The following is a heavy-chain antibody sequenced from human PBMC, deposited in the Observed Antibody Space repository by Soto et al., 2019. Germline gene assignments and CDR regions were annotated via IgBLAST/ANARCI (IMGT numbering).Heavy chain of an antibody. V-gene: IGHV3-66*01. CDR2: IYSGGST. J-gene: IGHJ4*02. Sequence: EVQLVESGGGLVQPGGSLRLSCAASGFTVSSNYMSWVRQAPGKGLEWVSVIYSGGSTYYADSVKGRFTITRDNSKNKLYLQMNSLRAENTAVYYCARGRIAADGVFDYRGQGTLVTVSS. CDR1: GFTVSSNY. D-gene: IGHD6-13*01. CDR3: ARGRIAADGVFDY.